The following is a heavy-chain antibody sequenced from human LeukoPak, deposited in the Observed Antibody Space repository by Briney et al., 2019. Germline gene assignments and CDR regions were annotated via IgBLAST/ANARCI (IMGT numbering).Heavy chain of an antibody. V-gene: IGHV3-48*04. J-gene: IGHJ5*02. Sequence: GGSLRLSCAASGFTFSSYSMNWVRQAPGKGLEWVSYISSSSSTIYYADSVKGRFTISRDNAKNSLYLQMNSLGAEDTVVYYCARGTQWLAPWGQGTLVTVSS. CDR2: ISSSSSTI. CDR3: ARGTQWLAP. D-gene: IGHD6-19*01. CDR1: GFTFSSYS.